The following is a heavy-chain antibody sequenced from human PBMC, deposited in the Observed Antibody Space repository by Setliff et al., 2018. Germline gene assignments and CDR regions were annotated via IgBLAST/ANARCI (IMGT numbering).Heavy chain of an antibody. D-gene: IGHD3-10*01. V-gene: IGHV4-61*09. CDR3: ARSLGSGSYYNSRPFYSDY. Sequence: SETLSLTCTVSGGSINNGSYYWSWIRQPAGKGLEWIGHIDPSGNTNYHPSLKSRVTISGDTSKNQFSLKLTSVTAADTAVYFCARSLGSGSYYNSRPFYSDYWGQGTLVTVSS. CDR1: GGSINNGSYY. J-gene: IGHJ4*02. CDR2: IDPSGNT.